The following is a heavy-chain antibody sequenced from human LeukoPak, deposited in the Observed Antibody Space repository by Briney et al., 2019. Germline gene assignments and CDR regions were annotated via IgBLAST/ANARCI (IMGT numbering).Heavy chain of an antibody. CDR2: IYYSGST. CDR3: ARLPVAAAGRGYYYYYGMDV. D-gene: IGHD6-13*01. J-gene: IGHJ6*02. CDR1: GGSISSYY. V-gene: IGHV4-59*08. Sequence: SETLSLTCTVSGGSISSYYWSWIRQPPGKGLEWIGYIYYSGSTNYNPSLKSRVTISVDTPKNQFSLKLSSVTAADTAVYYCARLPVAAAGRGYYYYYGMDVWGQGTTVTVSS.